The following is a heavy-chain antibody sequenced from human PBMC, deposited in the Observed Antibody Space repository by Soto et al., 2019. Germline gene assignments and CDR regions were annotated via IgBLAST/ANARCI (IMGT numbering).Heavy chain of an antibody. CDR1: GGSISSGGYY. J-gene: IGHJ5*02. D-gene: IGHD3-3*01. CDR3: ARDLMSPGYYDFWSGYYASNWFDP. Sequence: NPSETLSLTCTVSGGSISSGGYYWSWIRQHPGKGLEWIGYIYYSGSTYYNPSLKSRVTISVDTSKNQLSLKLSSVTAADTAVYYCARDLMSPGYYDFWSGYYASNWFDPWGQGTLGTVSS. CDR2: IYYSGST. V-gene: IGHV4-31*03.